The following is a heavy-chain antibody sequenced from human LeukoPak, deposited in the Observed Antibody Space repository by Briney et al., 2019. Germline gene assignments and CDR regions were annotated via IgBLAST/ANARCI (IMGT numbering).Heavy chain of an antibody. CDR1: GFTVSTNF. D-gene: IGHD1/OR15-1a*01. J-gene: IGHJ6*03. CDR2: IYSGGIT. Sequence: TGGSLRLSCAASGFTVSTNFMSWVRQAPGKRLEWVSVIYSGGITYYADSVKGRFTISRDNSKNTLYLQINNLRAEDTAVYYCARDGYGNNYMDVWGKGTTVTVSS. V-gene: IGHV3-53*01. CDR3: ARDGYGNNYMDV.